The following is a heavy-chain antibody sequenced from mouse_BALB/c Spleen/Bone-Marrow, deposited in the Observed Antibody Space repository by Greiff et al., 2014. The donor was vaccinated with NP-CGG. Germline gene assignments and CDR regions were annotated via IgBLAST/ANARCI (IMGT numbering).Heavy chain of an antibody. CDR1: GYSFTGYY. J-gene: IGHJ2*01. CDR2: INPYNGAT. CDR3: ARYDYYGSSFFDY. Sequence: VQLQQPGPELVKPGASVKISCKASGYSFTGYYMHWVKQSHVKSLEWIGRINPYNGATSYNQNFKDKASLTVDKSSSTAYMGLHSLTSEDSAVYYCARYDYYGSSFFDYWGQGTTLTVSS. V-gene: IGHV1-31*01. D-gene: IGHD1-1*01.